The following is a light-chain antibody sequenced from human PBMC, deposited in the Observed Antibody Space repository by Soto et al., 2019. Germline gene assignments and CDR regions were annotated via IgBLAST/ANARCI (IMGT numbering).Light chain of an antibody. CDR3: QQYNNWPLT. Sequence: EIVLTQSPATLSLSLGERATLSCRASQSIGSYLAWYQHKLGQPPRLLIYDASNRATGIPVRFSGSGSGTDFTLPISSLQSEDFAVYYCQQYNNWPLTFGQGTKVDIK. CDR2: DAS. J-gene: IGKJ1*01. CDR1: QSIGSY. V-gene: IGKV3-11*01.